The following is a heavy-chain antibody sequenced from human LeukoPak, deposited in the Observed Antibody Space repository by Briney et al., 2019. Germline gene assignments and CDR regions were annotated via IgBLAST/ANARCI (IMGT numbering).Heavy chain of an antibody. CDR1: GDSIRSDFW. Sequence: SETLSLTCGVFGDSIRSDFWWSWVRQPPGKGLEWIGEIHHSGNTNYNTSLKSRVTISVDKSKNQVSLKVTSVTAAATAVYYCARDRGTGDLDAFHIWGQGTLVIVSS. J-gene: IGHJ3*02. D-gene: IGHD3/OR15-3a*01. CDR3: ARDRGTGDLDAFHI. V-gene: IGHV4-4*02. CDR2: IHHSGNT.